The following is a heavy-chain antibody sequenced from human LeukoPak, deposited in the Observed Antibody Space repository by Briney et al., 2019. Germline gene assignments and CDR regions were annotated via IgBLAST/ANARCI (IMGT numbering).Heavy chain of an antibody. CDR1: GFTFSSYS. D-gene: IGHD6-6*01. V-gene: IGHV3-21*01. Sequence: GGSLRLSCAASGFTFSSYSMNWVRPAPGKGLEWVSSISSSSSYIYYADSVKGRFTISRDNAKNSLYLQMNSLRAEDTAVYNCARSPAARPYYFDYWGQGTLVTVSS. CDR2: ISSSSSYI. CDR3: ARSPAARPYYFDY. J-gene: IGHJ4*02.